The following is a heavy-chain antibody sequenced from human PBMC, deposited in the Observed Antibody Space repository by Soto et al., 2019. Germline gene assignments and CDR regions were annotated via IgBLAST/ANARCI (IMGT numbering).Heavy chain of an antibody. CDR1: GFSLSTSGVG. V-gene: IGHV2-5*02. D-gene: IGHD6-13*01. CDR3: AHRLRGAAAALDAFDI. CDR2: IYWDDDK. Sequence: SGPTLVNPTQTLTLTCTFSGFSLSTSGVGVGWIRQPPGKALEWLALIYWDDDKRYSPSLKSRLTITKDTSKNQVVLTMTNMDPVDTATYYCAHRLRGAAAALDAFDIWGQGTMVTVSS. J-gene: IGHJ3*02.